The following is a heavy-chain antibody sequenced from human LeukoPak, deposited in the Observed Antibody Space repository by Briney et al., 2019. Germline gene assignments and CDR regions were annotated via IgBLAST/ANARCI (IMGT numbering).Heavy chain of an antibody. D-gene: IGHD2-15*01. CDR1: GYTFTSYY. J-gene: IGHJ5*02. Sequence: ASVKVSCKASGYTFTSYYMHWVRQAPGQGLEWMGWINPNSGGTNYAQKFQGRVTMTRDTSISTAYMELSRLRSDDTAVYYCARDWFVVVVAATLNGNWFDPWGQGTLVTVSS. CDR2: INPNSGGT. CDR3: ARDWFVVVVAATLNGNWFDP. V-gene: IGHV1-2*02.